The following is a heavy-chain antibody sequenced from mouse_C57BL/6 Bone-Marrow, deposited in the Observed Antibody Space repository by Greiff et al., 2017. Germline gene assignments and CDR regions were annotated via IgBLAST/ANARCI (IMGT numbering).Heavy chain of an antibody. V-gene: IGHV1-54*01. CDR1: GYAFTNYL. D-gene: IGHD2-1*01. J-gene: IGHJ3*01. Sequence: VQLQQSGAELVRPGTSVKVSCKASGYAFTNYLIEWVKQRPGQGLEWIGVINPGSGGTNYNEKFKGKATLTADKSSSTAYMQLSSLTSEDSAVYFCARCIYGNYEFAYWGQGTLVTVSA. CDR2: INPGSGGT. CDR3: ARCIYGNYEFAY.